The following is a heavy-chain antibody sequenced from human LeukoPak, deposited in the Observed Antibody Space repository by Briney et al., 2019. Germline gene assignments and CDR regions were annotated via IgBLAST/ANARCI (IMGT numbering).Heavy chain of an antibody. V-gene: IGHV4-39*07. CDR3: ARGEQWLVPVDY. J-gene: IGHJ4*02. Sequence: SETLSLTCTVSGGSISSSSYYWGWIRQPPGKGLEWIGSIYHSRSTYYNPSLKSRVTISVDTSKNQFSLKLSSVTAADTAVYYCARGEQWLVPVDYWGQGTLVTVSS. CDR1: GGSISSSSYY. CDR2: IYHSRST. D-gene: IGHD6-19*01.